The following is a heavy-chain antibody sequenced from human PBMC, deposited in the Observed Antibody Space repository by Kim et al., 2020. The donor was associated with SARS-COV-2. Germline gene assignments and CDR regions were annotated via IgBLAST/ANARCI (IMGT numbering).Heavy chain of an antibody. V-gene: IGHV3-30*18. J-gene: IGHJ4*01. CDR3: AKDLGHSGFLFYFDY. D-gene: IGHD3-10*01. CDR1: GFTFTDYG. Sequence: GGSLRLSCAASGFTFTDYGMHWVRQAPGKGLEWVAAISNDGYHVYYADSLKGRFSVFRDASKNTLYLQMNSLTPEDTAIYYCAKDLGHSGFLFYFDYWGHGTLVTVSS. CDR2: ISNDGYHV.